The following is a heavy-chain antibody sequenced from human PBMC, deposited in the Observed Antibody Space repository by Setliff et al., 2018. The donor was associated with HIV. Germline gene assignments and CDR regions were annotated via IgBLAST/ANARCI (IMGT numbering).Heavy chain of an antibody. CDR3: ARASTALTYYGMDV. Sequence: ASVKVSWKASGYSVSTYGISWVRQAPGQGLEWMGWISVYNGNTNSAQKLQGRVTITTDTSTDKAYMELRSLRSDATAVYYCARASTALTYYGMDVWGQGTTVTVSS. CDR2: ISVYNGNT. CDR1: GYSVSTYG. V-gene: IGHV1-18*01. J-gene: IGHJ6*02.